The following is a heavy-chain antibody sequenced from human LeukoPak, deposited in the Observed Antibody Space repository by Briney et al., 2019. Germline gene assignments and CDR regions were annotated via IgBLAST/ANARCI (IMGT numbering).Heavy chain of an antibody. D-gene: IGHD4-17*01. Sequence: ASVKVSCKASGYTFTSYDINWVRQATGQGLEWMGWMNPNSGNTRYAQKFQGRVTMTRNTSISTAYMELSSLRSEDTVVYYCARGGYGDYNNWFDPWGQGTLVTVSS. CDR3: ARGGYGDYNNWFDP. CDR2: MNPNSGNT. CDR1: GYTFTSYD. J-gene: IGHJ5*02. V-gene: IGHV1-8*01.